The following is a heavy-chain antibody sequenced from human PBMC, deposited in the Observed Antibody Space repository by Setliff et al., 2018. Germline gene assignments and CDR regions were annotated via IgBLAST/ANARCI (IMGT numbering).Heavy chain of an antibody. Sequence: PSETLSLTCTVSGGSISSGTYYWSWIRQPPGKGLEWIGYIYYSGSTHYNPSLKSRLTISVDTSKNHFSLTLNSVTAADTAVYYCARDRFGGGWFDPWGQGTLVTVSS. CDR3: ARDRFGGGWFDP. CDR1: GGSISSGTYY. J-gene: IGHJ5*02. D-gene: IGHD3-10*01. V-gene: IGHV4-30-4*08. CDR2: IYYSGST.